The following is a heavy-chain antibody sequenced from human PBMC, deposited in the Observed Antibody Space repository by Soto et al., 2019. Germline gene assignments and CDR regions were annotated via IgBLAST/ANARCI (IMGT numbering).Heavy chain of an antibody. CDR3: ARGQRFSDWFDP. CDR1: GGSMNSYY. D-gene: IGHD3-3*01. J-gene: IGHJ5*02. Sequence: LALTCTVSGGSMNSYYWTWIRQPAGKGLEWIGRVYSSGGTHYNPSLKSRITISLDTSNNQFSLRLLSVTDADTAVYYCARGQRFSDWFDPWGQGTLVTV. CDR2: VYSSGGT. V-gene: IGHV4-4*07.